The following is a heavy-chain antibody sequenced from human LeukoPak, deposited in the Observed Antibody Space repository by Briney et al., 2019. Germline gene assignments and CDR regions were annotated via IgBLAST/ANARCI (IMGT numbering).Heavy chain of an antibody. CDR2: IYPGDSDT. V-gene: IGHV5-51*01. CDR1: GYHFTSYW. D-gene: IGHD6-19*01. J-gene: IGHJ4*02. Sequence: GGSLKISCKGSGYHFTSYWIGRVRPMPGKGLEWMGLIYPGDSDTRYSPSFQGQVTISADKSISTAYLQWSSLKASDTAMYYCARASIAVAETDYWGQGTLVTVSS. CDR3: ARASIAVAETDY.